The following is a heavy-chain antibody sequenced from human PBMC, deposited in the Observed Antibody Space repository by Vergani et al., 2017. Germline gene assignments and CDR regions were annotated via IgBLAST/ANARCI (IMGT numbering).Heavy chain of an antibody. J-gene: IGHJ3*01. CDR2: ISDNGGTT. V-gene: IGHV3-23*04. CDR3: ARGGVVGSTGRTFEF. Sequence: EVDLVESGGGLAQPGGSLRLSCEASGITFWKFGMHWVRQGPGKGLEWVSIISDNGGTTYYADSVKGRFTISRDNSKNTLYLQMNSLRAEDTAVYYCARGGVVGSTGRTFEFWGQGTTVTVSS. CDR1: GITFWKFG. D-gene: IGHD1-26*01.